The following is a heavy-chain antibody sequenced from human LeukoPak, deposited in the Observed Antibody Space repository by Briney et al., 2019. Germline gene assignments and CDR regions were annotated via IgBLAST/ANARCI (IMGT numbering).Heavy chain of an antibody. Sequence: PGGSLRLSCAASGFTFSSYAMHWVRQAPGKGLEWVAVISYDGSNKYYADSVKGRFTISRDNSKNTLYLQMNSLRAEDTAVYYCARYGSESSSAPFDYWGQGTLVTVSS. CDR3: ARYGSESSSAPFDY. V-gene: IGHV3-30*04. CDR1: GFTFSSYA. J-gene: IGHJ4*02. CDR2: ISYDGSNK. D-gene: IGHD6-13*01.